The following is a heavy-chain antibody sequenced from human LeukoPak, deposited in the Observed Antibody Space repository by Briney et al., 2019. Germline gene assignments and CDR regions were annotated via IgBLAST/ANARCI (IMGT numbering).Heavy chain of an antibody. CDR1: GYTFTGYY. D-gene: IGHD1-26*01. Sequence: ASVKVSCKASGYTFTGYYMHWVRQAPGQGLEWMGWINPNSGGTNYAQKFQGRVTMTRDTSISTAYMELSRLRSDDTAVYYCARNGAQWELLRNWFDPWGQGTLVTVSS. V-gene: IGHV1-2*02. CDR3: ARNGAQWELLRNWFDP. CDR2: INPNSGGT. J-gene: IGHJ5*02.